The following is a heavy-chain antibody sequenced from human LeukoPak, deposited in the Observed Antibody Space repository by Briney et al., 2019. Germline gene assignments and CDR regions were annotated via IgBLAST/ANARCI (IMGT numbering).Heavy chain of an antibody. J-gene: IGHJ3*02. D-gene: IGHD2-8*02. V-gene: IGHV3-13*01. Sequence: GGSLRLSCAASGFSLRSYDMHWVRQGTGKGLEWVSGIGIPGDTYYPGSVRGRFTISRENAENSLYLQMTSLRAGDTAVYYCARAARFLHSTGAHAFDIWGQGTMVTVSS. CDR3: ARAARFLHSTGAHAFDI. CDR1: GFSLRSYD. CDR2: IGIPGDT.